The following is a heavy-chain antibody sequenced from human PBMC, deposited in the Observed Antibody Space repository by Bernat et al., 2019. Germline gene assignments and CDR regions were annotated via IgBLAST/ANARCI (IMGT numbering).Heavy chain of an antibody. V-gene: IGHV3-23*01. CDR2: ISGSGGST. D-gene: IGHD3-10*01. CDR3: AKVGYYGSGSYYNQRNWFDP. J-gene: IGHJ5*02. CDR1: GFTFSSYA. Sequence: EVQLLESGGGLVQPGGSLRLSCAASGFTFSSYAMSWVRQAPGKGLEWVSAISGSGGSTYYADSVKGRFTISRDNSKNALYLQMNSLRAEDTAVYYCAKVGYYGSGSYYNQRNWFDPWGQGTLVTVS.